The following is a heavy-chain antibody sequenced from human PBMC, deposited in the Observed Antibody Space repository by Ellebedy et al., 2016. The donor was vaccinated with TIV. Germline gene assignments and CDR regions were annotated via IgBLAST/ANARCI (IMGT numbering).Heavy chain of an antibody. CDR2: INHSGST. CDR3: ASYLAAADGAFDI. V-gene: IGHV4-34*01. D-gene: IGHD6-13*01. Sequence: MPSETLSLTCAVYGGSFSGYYWSWIRQPPGKGLEWIGEINHSGSTNYNPSLKSRVTISVDTSKNQFSLKLSSVTAADTAGYYCASYLAAADGAFDIWGQGTMVTVSS. J-gene: IGHJ3*02. CDR1: GGSFSGYY.